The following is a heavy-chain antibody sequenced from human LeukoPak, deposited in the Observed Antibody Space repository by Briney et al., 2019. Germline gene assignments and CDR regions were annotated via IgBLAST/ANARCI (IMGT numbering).Heavy chain of an antibody. D-gene: IGHD1-1*01. J-gene: IGHJ4*02. V-gene: IGHV3-23*01. Sequence: PGGSLRLSCAASGFTFTSCTMSWVRQAPGKGLEWVSDIRGSGDNTYYADSVKGRFTISRDNSKNTLYLQMSSLRAEDTAVYFCAKGGSYRVQPYFDYWGQRALVTVSS. CDR1: GFTFTSCT. CDR3: AKGGSYRVQPYFDY. CDR2: IRGSGDNT.